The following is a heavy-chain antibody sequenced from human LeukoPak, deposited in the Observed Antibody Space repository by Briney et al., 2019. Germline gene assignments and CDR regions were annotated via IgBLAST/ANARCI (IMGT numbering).Heavy chain of an antibody. J-gene: IGHJ5*02. D-gene: IGHD4-11*01. Sequence: HPGGSLRLSCAASGFTVSSNYMSWVRQAPGKGLEWVSVIYSGGSTYYADSVKGRFTISRDNSKNTLYLQMNSLRAEDTAVYYCARDNDYSGWFDPWGQGTLVTVSS. CDR1: GFTVSSNY. CDR3: ARDNDYSGWFDP. V-gene: IGHV3-66*02. CDR2: IYSGGST.